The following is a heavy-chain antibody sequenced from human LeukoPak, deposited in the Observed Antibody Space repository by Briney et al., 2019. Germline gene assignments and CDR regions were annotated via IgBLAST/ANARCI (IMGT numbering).Heavy chain of an antibody. Sequence: GASVKVSCKVSGYTLTELSMHWVRQAPGKGLEWMGGFDPEDGETIYAQKFQGRVTMTEDTSTNTAYMELSSLRSEDTAVYYCATGGIAVAERFDYWGQGTLVTVSS. CDR3: ATGGIAVAERFDY. D-gene: IGHD6-19*01. CDR1: GYTLTELS. V-gene: IGHV1-24*01. CDR2: FDPEDGET. J-gene: IGHJ4*02.